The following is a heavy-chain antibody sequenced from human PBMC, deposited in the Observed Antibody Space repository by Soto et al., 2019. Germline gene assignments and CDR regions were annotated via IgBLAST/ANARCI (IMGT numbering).Heavy chain of an antibody. Sequence: ASVKVSCKASGYTFTSYGISWVRQAPGQGLEWMGWISAYNGNTNYAQKLQGRVTMTTDTSTSTAYMELRSLRSDDTAVYYCARDYYYHSSGSKYNWCGPWVQGTLVTVSS. V-gene: IGHV1-18*04. CDR2: ISAYNGNT. CDR1: GYTFTSYG. D-gene: IGHD3-22*01. J-gene: IGHJ5*02. CDR3: ARDYYYHSSGSKYNWCGP.